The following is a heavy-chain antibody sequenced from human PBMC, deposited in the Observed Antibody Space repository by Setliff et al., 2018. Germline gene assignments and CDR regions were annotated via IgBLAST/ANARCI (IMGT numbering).Heavy chain of an antibody. CDR1: GFTFSSLW. J-gene: IGHJ6*02. CDR3: AAWESTNV. Sequence: GGSLRLSCAASGFTFSSLWMSWVRQAPGKGLEWVANINPDGSEKRYVDSVNGRLTISRDNAKNSLYLQMSSLTAEDTAVYFCAAWESTNVWGQGTTVTVSS. CDR2: INPDGSEK. V-gene: IGHV3-7*01. D-gene: IGHD1-26*01.